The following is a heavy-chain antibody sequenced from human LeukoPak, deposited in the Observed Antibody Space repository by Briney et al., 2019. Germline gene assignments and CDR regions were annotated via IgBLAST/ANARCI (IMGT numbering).Heavy chain of an antibody. CDR3: ARVGGFWSGFPIDY. V-gene: IGHV1-18*01. J-gene: IGHJ4*02. D-gene: IGHD3-3*01. CDR2: ISAYNGNT. Sequence: ASVKVSCKASAHTFTSYGVSWVRQAPGQGLEWMGWISAYNGNTNYAQKLQGRVTMTTDTSTSTAYMELRSLRSDDTAVYYCARVGGFWSGFPIDYWGQGTLVTVSS. CDR1: AHTFTSYG.